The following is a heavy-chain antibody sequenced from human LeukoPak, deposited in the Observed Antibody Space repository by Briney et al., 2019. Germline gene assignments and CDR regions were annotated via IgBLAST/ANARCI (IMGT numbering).Heavy chain of an antibody. CDR1: GGSISSYY. Sequence: WETLSLTCTVSGGSISSYYWSWIRQPPGKGLEWIGYIYYSGSTNYNPSLKSRVTISVDTSKNQFSLKLSSVTAADTAVYYCARTSRILTDYYIYYFDYWGQGTLVTVSS. CDR2: IYYSGST. CDR3: ARTSRILTDYYIYYFDY. V-gene: IGHV4-59*01. J-gene: IGHJ4*02. D-gene: IGHD3-9*01.